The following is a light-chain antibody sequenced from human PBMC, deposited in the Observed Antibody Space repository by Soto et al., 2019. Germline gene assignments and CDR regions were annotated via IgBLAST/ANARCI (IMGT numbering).Light chain of an antibody. CDR1: QSVSAW. Sequence: DIQMTQSPSTLSASVGDRVTITCRASQSVSAWLAWYQQKPGKAPELLIYSATTVEAGVPSRFSGSGSETEFTLTISSLRPDDFATYYCQRYESYPLTCGGGTRIEIK. V-gene: IGKV1-5*03. J-gene: IGKJ4*01. CDR2: SAT. CDR3: QRYESYPLT.